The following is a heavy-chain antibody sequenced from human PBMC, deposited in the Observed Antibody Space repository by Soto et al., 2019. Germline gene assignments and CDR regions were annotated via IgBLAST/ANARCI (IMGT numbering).Heavy chain of an antibody. CDR3: AREYYYASSGHYYFSY. Sequence: ASVKVACKASGYTFTSYYMHWVRQSPGQGLEWMGIINPSGGSTSYAQKFQRRVTMTRDTSTNTVYMELRSLRSEDTAVYYCAREYYYASSGHYYFSYWGQGTLVTVSS. CDR2: INPSGGST. D-gene: IGHD3-22*01. V-gene: IGHV1-46*01. J-gene: IGHJ4*02. CDR1: GYTFTSYY.